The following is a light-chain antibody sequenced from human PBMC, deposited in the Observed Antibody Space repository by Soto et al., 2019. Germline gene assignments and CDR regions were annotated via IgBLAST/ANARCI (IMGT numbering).Light chain of an antibody. Sequence: DIEMSQCRSTLSASVGDRVTITCRASQSISSWLAWYQQKPGKAPRLLIYKASDLESGVPSRFSGSGSGTDFTLTISSLQPDDFATYYCQQYNSYSPLTFGGGTKV. J-gene: IGKJ4*01. CDR1: QSISSW. CDR2: KAS. CDR3: QQYNSYSPLT. V-gene: IGKV1-5*03.